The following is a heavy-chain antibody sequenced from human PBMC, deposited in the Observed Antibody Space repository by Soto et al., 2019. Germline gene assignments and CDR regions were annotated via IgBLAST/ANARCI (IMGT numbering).Heavy chain of an antibody. CDR3: ASWRLQGFDP. Sequence: QVQLVESGGGVVQPGRSLRLSCAASGFAFSSYGMHWVRQAPGKGLEWVAVIWYDGSNKYYADSVKGRFTISRDNSKNTLYLQMNSLRAEDTAVYYCASWRLQGFDPWGQGTLVTVSS. CDR2: IWYDGSNK. J-gene: IGHJ5*02. V-gene: IGHV3-33*01. CDR1: GFAFSSYG. D-gene: IGHD4-4*01.